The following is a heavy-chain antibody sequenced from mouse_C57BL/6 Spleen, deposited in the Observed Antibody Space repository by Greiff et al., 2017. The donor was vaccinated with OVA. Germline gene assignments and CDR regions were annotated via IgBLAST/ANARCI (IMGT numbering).Heavy chain of an antibody. V-gene: IGHV1-81*01. J-gene: IGHJ4*01. CDR1: GYTFTSYG. CDR3: AGYSNYLYAMDY. D-gene: IGHD2-5*01. CDR2: IYPRSGNT. Sequence: VKLMESGAELARPGASVKLSCKASGYTFTSYGISWVKQRTGQGLEWIGEIYPRSGNTYYNEKFKGKATLTADKSSSTAYMELRSLTSEDSAVYFCAGYSNYLYAMDYWGQGTSVTVSS.